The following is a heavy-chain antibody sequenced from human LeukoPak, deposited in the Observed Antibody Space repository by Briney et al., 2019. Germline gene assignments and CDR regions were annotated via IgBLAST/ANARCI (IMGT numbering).Heavy chain of an antibody. V-gene: IGHV3-23*01. J-gene: IGHJ4*02. CDR2: ISGSGGST. CDR3: VKEGGLGYTYGFDY. Sequence: GGSLRLSCAASGLTVSTYAVSWVRQAPGKGLEGVSAISGSGGSTYYADSVKGRFTISRDNSKNTVYLQMSTLRAEDTAVYYCVKEGGLGYTYGFDYWGQGTLVPVSS. D-gene: IGHD5-18*01. CDR1: GLTVSTYA.